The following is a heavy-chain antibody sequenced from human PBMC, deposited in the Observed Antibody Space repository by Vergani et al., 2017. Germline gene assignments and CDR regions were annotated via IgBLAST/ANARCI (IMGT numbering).Heavy chain of an antibody. V-gene: IGHV4-59*01. J-gene: IGHJ4*02. D-gene: IGHD6-19*01. CDR2: IYYSGRT. CDR3: AAGYSSGWYLD. Sequence: QVQLQASGPGLVKPSETLSLTCTVSGGSISSYYWSWIRQPPGTGLEWIGYIYYSGRTNYNPSRKSRVTISVDTSKNQFSLKLSSVTAADTAVYYCAAGYSSGWYLDWGQGTLVTVSS. CDR1: GGSISSYY.